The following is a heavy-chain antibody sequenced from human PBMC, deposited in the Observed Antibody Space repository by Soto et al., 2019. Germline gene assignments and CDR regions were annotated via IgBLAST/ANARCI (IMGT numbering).Heavy chain of an antibody. Sequence: EVQLLESGGGLAQPGGSLRLSCAASGFTFSSYAMSWVRQAPGKGLEWVSGISGSGGSTYYADSVKGRFTISRDNSKNTLYLQMNSLRAEDTAVYYCAKDLKQLCLGDYFDYWGQGTLVTVSS. J-gene: IGHJ4*02. CDR1: GFTFSSYA. D-gene: IGHD5-18*01. CDR2: ISGSGGST. CDR3: AKDLKQLCLGDYFDY. V-gene: IGHV3-23*01.